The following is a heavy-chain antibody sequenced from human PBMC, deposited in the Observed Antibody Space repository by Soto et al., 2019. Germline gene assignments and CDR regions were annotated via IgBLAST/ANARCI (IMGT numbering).Heavy chain of an antibody. CDR2: IYKSATT. D-gene: IGHD1-1*01. CDR1: ANYCSNIDDF. J-gene: IGHJ5*01. V-gene: IGHV4-30-4*02. Sequence: SETLSLTFSVSANYCSNIDDFWPWIRHPPRHARQYIGYIYKSATTYYYPSFKSRVSISVETSKSHLSLNFTSFTAADPAVYVCARGRDGPTGRCFPNWFDFWGPGALVTVSS. CDR3: ARGRDGPTGRCFPNWFDF.